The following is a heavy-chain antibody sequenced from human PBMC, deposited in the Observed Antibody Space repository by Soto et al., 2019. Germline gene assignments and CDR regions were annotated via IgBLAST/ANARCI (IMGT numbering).Heavy chain of an antibody. Sequence: QVRLQESGPGLVKPSETLSLTCVVSGGSISGHYWSWIRQPPGKGLEWIGYVYYSGSTNYNPSLKSRVTMSVDTPQNQFSLKVSSVTAADTAVYYCARTGVDFYFDFWGQGTLVTVSS. CDR1: GGSISGHY. V-gene: IGHV4-59*11. J-gene: IGHJ4*02. CDR3: ARTGVDFYFDF. CDR2: VYYSGST. D-gene: IGHD3-10*01.